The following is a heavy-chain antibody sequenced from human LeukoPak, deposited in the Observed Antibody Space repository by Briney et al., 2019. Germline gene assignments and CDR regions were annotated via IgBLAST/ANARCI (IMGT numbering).Heavy chain of an antibody. CDR3: ARGSDDGENWFDP. CDR2: INPKSGGT. Sequence: ASVKVSCKASGYTFTGYYMQWVRQAPGQGLEWMGRINPKSGGTNYAQKFQGRVTMTRDTSISTAYMKLSGLRSDDAAVYYCARGSDDGENWFDPWGQGTLVTVSS. J-gene: IGHJ5*02. V-gene: IGHV1-2*06. CDR1: GYTFTGYY. D-gene: IGHD3-10*01.